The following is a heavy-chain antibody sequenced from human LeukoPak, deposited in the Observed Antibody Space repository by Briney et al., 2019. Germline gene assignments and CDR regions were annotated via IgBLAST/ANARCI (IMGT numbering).Heavy chain of an antibody. V-gene: IGHV1-2*02. D-gene: IGHD3-9*01. CDR3: ARSYFDVLTNYYMWLAP. CDR1: GYTFTSYG. J-gene: IGHJ5*02. CDR2: LNVNSGDT. Sequence: AAVKVSCKASGYTFTSYGISWVRQAPGQGLEWMGWLNVNSGDTYYAQNFQDRVTMTGDTSISTAYLELSSLRSDDTAVFYCARSYFDVLTNYYMWLAPWGQGTLVTVSS.